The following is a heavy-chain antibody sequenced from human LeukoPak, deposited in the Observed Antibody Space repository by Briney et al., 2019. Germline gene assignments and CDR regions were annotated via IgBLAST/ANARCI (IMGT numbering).Heavy chain of an antibody. J-gene: IGHJ4*02. D-gene: IGHD3-22*01. CDR1: GYTFASYD. Sequence: ASVKVSCKASGYTFASYDINWVRQATGQGLEWMGWMNPNSGNTGYAQKFQGRVTMTRNTSISTAYMELSSLRSEDTAVYYCARGAYYYDSSGFKFDYWGQGTLVTVSS. CDR3: ARGAYYYDSSGFKFDY. V-gene: IGHV1-8*01. CDR2: MNPNSGNT.